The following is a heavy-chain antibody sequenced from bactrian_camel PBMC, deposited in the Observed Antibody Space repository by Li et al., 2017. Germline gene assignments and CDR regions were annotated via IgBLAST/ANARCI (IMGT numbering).Heavy chain of an antibody. CDR3: AASSWTRSNCLAESSYNG. J-gene: IGHJ4*01. V-gene: IGHV3S57*01. D-gene: IGHD6*01. CDR1: RTTQQTDC. Sequence: HVQLVESGGGQVEAGRSLRLSCAISRTTQQTDCMGWFRQAPGKEREAVAALDSNGKATYVDSVKGRFAVAKDSAGTNLTLQMTDLKPEDTAMYTCAASSWTRSNCLAESSYNGWGHGTQVTVS. CDR2: LDSNGKA.